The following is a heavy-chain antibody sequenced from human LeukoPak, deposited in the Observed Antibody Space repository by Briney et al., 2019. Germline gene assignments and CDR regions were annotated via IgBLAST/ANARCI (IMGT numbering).Heavy chain of an antibody. V-gene: IGHV1-2*02. J-gene: IGHJ4*02. CDR1: GYTFTDYY. CDR3: ARGYCSGGSCYQNFDY. Sequence: GASVKVSCKASGYTFTDYYMHWVRQAPGQGLEWMGWINPNSGGTNYAQKFQGRVTMTRDTSISTAYMELSRLRSDDTAVYYCARGYCSGGSCYQNFDYWGQGTLVTVSS. D-gene: IGHD2-15*01. CDR2: INPNSGGT.